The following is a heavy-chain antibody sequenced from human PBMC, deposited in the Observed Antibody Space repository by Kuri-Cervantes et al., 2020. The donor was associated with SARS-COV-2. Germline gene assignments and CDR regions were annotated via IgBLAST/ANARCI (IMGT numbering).Heavy chain of an antibody. D-gene: IGHD3-3*01. CDR2: ISGSGGST. CDR3: AKETFGVLDV. CDR1: GFTFSSYA. Sequence: GESLKISCAASGFTFSSYAMSWVRQAPGKGLEWVSAISGSGGSTYYADSVKGRFTISRDNSKNTLYLQMNSLRAEDTAVYYCAKETFGVLDVWGKGTTVTVSS. V-gene: IGHV3-23*01. J-gene: IGHJ6*04.